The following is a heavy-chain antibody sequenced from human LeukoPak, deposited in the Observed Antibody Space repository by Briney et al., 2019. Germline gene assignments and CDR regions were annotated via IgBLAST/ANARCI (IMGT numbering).Heavy chain of an antibody. V-gene: IGHV4-31*02. Sequence: LRLSCAAFGFTFSDYYMSWIRQHPGKALEWIGYIYYSGSTYYNPSLKSRVTISVDTSKNQFSLKLSSVTAADTAVYYCASSGSSWYLDYWGQGTLVTVSS. CDR1: GFTFSDYY. D-gene: IGHD6-13*01. CDR3: ASSGSSWYLDY. J-gene: IGHJ4*02. CDR2: IYYSGST.